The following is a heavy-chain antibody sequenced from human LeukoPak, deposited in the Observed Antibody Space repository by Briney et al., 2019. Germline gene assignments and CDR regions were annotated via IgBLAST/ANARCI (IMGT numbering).Heavy chain of an antibody. Sequence: PSETLSLTCAVYGGSFSGYYWSWIRQPPGKGLEWIAYISHSGSTNYNPSLKNRVTMSGDTSKNQLSLKLSSVTAADTAVYYCARDRGSAGGFDYWGQGTLVTVSS. V-gene: IGHV4-59*01. D-gene: IGHD6-13*01. J-gene: IGHJ4*02. CDR2: ISHSGST. CDR1: GGSFSGYY. CDR3: ARDRGSAGGFDY.